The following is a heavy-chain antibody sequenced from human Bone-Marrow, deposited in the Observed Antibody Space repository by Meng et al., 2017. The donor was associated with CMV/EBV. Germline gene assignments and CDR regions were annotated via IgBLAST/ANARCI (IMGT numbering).Heavy chain of an antibody. J-gene: IGHJ4*02. V-gene: IGHV3-74*01. CDR3: VRVTPPQAPL. CDR2: INSDGSNR. Sequence: GGSLRLSCAASGFTFSNYWMHWVRQAPGKGLVWVSHINSDGSNRNYADSVKGRFTISRDNAKNTLYLQMNSLRAEDTAGYYCVRVTPPQAPLWGQGNRVNGAS. CDR1: GFTFSNYW.